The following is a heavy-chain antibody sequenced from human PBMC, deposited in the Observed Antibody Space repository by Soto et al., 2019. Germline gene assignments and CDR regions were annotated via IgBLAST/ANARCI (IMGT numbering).Heavy chain of an antibody. CDR3: ARGPRTQLWSPNVY. J-gene: IGHJ4*02. CDR2: ISPKSGGT. Sequence: GASVKVSCKASGYSFSDYYLHWVRQAPGQGLEWMGWISPKSGGTHYAPKFEGRVTLTTDTSISTAFMEVSSLSSDDTAVYYCARGPRTQLWSPNVYWGQGTLVPVYS. CDR1: GYSFSDYY. V-gene: IGHV1-2*02. D-gene: IGHD5-18*01.